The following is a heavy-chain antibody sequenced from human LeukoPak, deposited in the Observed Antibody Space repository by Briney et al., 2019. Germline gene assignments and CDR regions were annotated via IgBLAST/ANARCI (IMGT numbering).Heavy chain of an antibody. V-gene: IGHV4-4*07. CDR2: IYTSGST. CDR3: AREQYYYDSSHFDI. Sequence: PSETLSLTCTVSGGSISSYYWSWIRQPAGKGLEWIGRIYTSGSTNYNPSLKSRVTMSVDTSKNQFSLKLSSVTAADTAVYYCAREQYYYDSSHFDIWGQGTMVTVSS. CDR1: GGSISSYY. J-gene: IGHJ3*02. D-gene: IGHD3-22*01.